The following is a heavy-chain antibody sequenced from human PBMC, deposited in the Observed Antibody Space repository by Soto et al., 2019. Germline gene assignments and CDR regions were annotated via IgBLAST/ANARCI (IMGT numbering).Heavy chain of an antibody. CDR1: GYTFTSYD. J-gene: IGHJ6*03. CDR2: MNPNSGNT. V-gene: IGHV1-8*01. Sequence: GASVKVSCKASGYTFTSYDINWVQQATGQGLEWMGWMNPNSGNTGYAQKFQGRVTMTRNTSISTAYMELSSLRSEDTAVYYCARGHYDFWSGYYSRYMDVWGKGTTVTVSS. D-gene: IGHD3-3*01. CDR3: ARGHYDFWSGYYSRYMDV.